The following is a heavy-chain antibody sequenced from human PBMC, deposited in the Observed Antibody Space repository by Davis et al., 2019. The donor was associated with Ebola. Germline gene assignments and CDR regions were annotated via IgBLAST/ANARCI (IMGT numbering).Heavy chain of an antibody. CDR2: IYPGDSDI. CDR3: AKFSFLGGMDV. V-gene: IGHV5-51*01. D-gene: IGHD3-3*01. J-gene: IGHJ6*02. Sequence: GESLKISCQGSGYSFTNFWFGWVRQMPGKGLEWMGIIYPGDSDIRYSPSFQGQVTISADKSISTAYLQWSSLKASDTAMYYCAKFSFLGGMDVWGQGTTVIVSS. CDR1: GYSFTNFW.